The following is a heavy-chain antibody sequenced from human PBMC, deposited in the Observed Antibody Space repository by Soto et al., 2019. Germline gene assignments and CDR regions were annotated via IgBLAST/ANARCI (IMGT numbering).Heavy chain of an antibody. Sequence: SVKVSCKASGGTFSSYAISWVRQAPGQGLEWMGGIIPIFGTANYAQKFQGRVTITADESTSTAYMELSSLRSEDTAVYYCAREAAAGLYYYYGMDVWGQGTTVTVS. D-gene: IGHD6-13*01. CDR1: GGTFSSYA. V-gene: IGHV1-69*13. CDR2: IIPIFGTA. CDR3: AREAAAGLYYYYGMDV. J-gene: IGHJ6*02.